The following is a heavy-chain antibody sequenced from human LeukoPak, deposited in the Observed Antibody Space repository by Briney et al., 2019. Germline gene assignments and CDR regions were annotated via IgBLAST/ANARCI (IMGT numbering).Heavy chain of an antibody. V-gene: IGHV5-51*01. J-gene: IGHJ4*02. CDR1: GYSLTSYW. D-gene: IGHD6-19*01. Sequence: GESLKISCKGSGYSLTSYWIGWVRQIPGKGLEWMGIIYPGDSDTRYSPSFQGQVTISADKSISTAYLQWSSLKASDTAMYYCARQHYSSGWYPGYFDYWGQGTLVTVSS. CDR3: ARQHYSSGWYPGYFDY. CDR2: IYPGDSDT.